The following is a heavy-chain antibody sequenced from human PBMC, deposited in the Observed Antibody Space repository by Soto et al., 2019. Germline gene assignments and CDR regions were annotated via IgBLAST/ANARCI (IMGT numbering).Heavy chain of an antibody. J-gene: IGHJ4*02. D-gene: IGHD6-13*01. V-gene: IGHV1-69*02. CDR3: ASDRYNSNWPKFYS. CDR2: VLPFLDII. CDR1: GDTFRIYT. Sequence: QVQLVQSGSEVKKPGSSVRVSCKTSGDTFRIYTISWLRQAPGQGLEWVGRVLPFLDIITYSQRFQGRVTITADRSTTTAYMELSSLRSEDTAVYYCASDRYNSNWPKFYSWGQGTLVTVSS.